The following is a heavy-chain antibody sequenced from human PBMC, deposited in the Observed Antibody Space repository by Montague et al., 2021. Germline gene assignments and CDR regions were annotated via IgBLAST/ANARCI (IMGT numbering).Heavy chain of an antibody. V-gene: IGHV4-59*12. CDR1: GDSINGWY. Sequence: SETLSLTCSVSGDSINGWYWSWIRQPPGKGLEWIGSVFYSGATNYNPSLKSRVTMSADTSKNQVSLKVNSVTAADTAIYYCARVFSSWYVGWFDPWGQGTLVTVSS. CDR2: VFYSGAT. J-gene: IGHJ5*02. CDR3: ARVFSSWYVGWFDP. D-gene: IGHD6-13*01.